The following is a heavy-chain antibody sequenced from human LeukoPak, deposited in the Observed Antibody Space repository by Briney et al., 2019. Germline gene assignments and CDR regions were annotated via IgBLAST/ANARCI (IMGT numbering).Heavy chain of an antibody. D-gene: IGHD3-3*02. CDR3: ARAGISGWAYYFDY. J-gene: IGHJ4*02. CDR2: IKQDGSEK. V-gene: IGHV3-7*01. Sequence: GGSLRLSCAASGFTFSSYWMSWVRQAPGKGLEWVANIKQDGSEKYYVDSVKGRFTISRDNAKNSLYLQMNSLRAEDTAVYYCARAGISGWAYYFDYWGQGTLVTVSS. CDR1: GFTFSSYW.